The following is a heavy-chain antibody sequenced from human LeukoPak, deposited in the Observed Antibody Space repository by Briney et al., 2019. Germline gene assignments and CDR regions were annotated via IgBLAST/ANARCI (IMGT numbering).Heavy chain of an antibody. Sequence: PGGTLRLSCAASGFTFSSYWMSWVRQAPGKGLEWVANIKQDGSEKYYVDSVKGRFIISRDNAKNSLYLQMNSLRAEDTAVYYCARAGGRVVPAAVRFDPWGQGGLVTVSS. CDR3: ARAGGRVVPAAVRFDP. CDR1: GFTFSSYW. V-gene: IGHV3-7*01. J-gene: IGHJ5*02. D-gene: IGHD2-2*01. CDR2: IKQDGSEK.